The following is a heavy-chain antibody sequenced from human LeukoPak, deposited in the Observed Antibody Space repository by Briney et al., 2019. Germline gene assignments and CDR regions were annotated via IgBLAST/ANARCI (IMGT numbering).Heavy chain of an antibody. Sequence: GESLKISCTGFGYSFTTYWIGWVRPMPGKGLEWMGIIYPGDSDARYSPSLQGQVTISVDKSISTAYLQWSSLKASDTAMYYCARRHRYSGSYLFWGQGTLVTVSS. CDR1: GYSFTTYW. CDR3: ARRHRYSGSYLF. J-gene: IGHJ4*02. CDR2: IYPGDSDA. V-gene: IGHV5-51*01. D-gene: IGHD1-26*01.